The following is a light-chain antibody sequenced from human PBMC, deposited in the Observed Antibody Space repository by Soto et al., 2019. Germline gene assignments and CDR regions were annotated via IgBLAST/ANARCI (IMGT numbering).Light chain of an antibody. J-gene: IGKJ1*01. Sequence: EIVMTQPPATLSVSPGERATLSCRASQSVSSNLAWYQQKPGQAPRLLIYGASTRATGIPARFSGSGSGTEFTLTISSLRSQDFAVYYCQQYNNWPPWTFGQGTRWIS. V-gene: IGKV3-15*01. CDR2: GAS. CDR1: QSVSSN. CDR3: QQYNNWPPWT.